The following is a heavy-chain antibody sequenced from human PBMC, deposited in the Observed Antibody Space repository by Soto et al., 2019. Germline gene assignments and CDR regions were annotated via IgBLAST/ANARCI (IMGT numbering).Heavy chain of an antibody. D-gene: IGHD2-21*02. CDR2: MYNTGRT. J-gene: IGHJ6*02. CDR3: ARDLWGYCGTDCYPLDV. CDR1: GGSISRYY. V-gene: IGHV4-59*01. Sequence: QVQLQESGPGLVKPSGTLSLTCTVSGGSISRYYWSWLRQPPGKGLEWIGYMYNTGRTVYNPSFKSRVTISVATSKNQFSLQLDSVTAADTATYYCARDLWGYCGTDCYPLDVWGQGTTVTVSS.